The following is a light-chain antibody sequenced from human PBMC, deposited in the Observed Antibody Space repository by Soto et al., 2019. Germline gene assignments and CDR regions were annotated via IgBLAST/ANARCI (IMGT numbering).Light chain of an antibody. CDR2: DAS. V-gene: IGKV3-11*01. Sequence: EIVLTQSPATLSLSPGERATLFCRASQRVSVYLAWFQQKPGQAPRLLIYDASNRAAGIPARFSGSGSGTDFTLTISSLEPEDSAVYYCQQCSFSPRTFGQGTKVDIK. J-gene: IGKJ1*01. CDR3: QQCSFSPRT. CDR1: QRVSVY.